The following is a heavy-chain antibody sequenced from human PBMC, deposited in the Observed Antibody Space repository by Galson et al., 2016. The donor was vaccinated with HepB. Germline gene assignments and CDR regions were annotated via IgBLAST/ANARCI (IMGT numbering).Heavy chain of an antibody. V-gene: IGHV3-30*18. J-gene: IGHJ3*02. CDR1: GLTFSSYG. Sequence: SLRLSCAASGLTFSSYGMHWVRQAPGKGLDWVSIISYDGSNEDYADSVKGRFTISRDNSKNTLYLQMNSLRPGDTAVYYCAKVAGAGLYVGASDIWGQGTMVTVAS. CDR2: ISYDGSNE. D-gene: IGHD6-13*01. CDR3: AKVAGAGLYVGASDI.